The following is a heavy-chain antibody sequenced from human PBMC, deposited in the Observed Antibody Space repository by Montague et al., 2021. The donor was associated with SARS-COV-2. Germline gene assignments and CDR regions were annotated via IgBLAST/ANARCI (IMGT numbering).Heavy chain of an antibody. J-gene: IGHJ6*03. D-gene: IGHD3-16*01. Sequence: SETLSLTCAVYGGSFSGYHWTWIRQPPGKGPEWIGEINHSGSTHYNPSLKSRLTISVDTSKNQFSLNLTSVTVADTAVYYCAGGLVVGEEDAVRVYFFYYMDFWGQGTTVTVSS. CDR1: GGSFSGYH. V-gene: IGHV4-34*01. CDR2: INHSGST. CDR3: AGGLVVGEEDAVRVYFFYYMDF.